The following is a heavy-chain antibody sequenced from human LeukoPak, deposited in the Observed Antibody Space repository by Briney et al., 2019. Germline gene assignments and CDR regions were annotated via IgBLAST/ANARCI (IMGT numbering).Heavy chain of an antibody. Sequence: PSETLSLTCTVSGGSISSYYWSWIRQPPGKGLEWIGYIYYSGSTNYNPSLKSRVTISVDTSKNQFSLKLSSVTAADTAVYYCARSPQHPYYDFWSGYYVSNNWFDPWGQGTLVTVSS. CDR3: ARSPQHPYYDFWSGYYVSNNWFDP. CDR2: IYYSGST. D-gene: IGHD3-3*01. CDR1: GGSISSYY. V-gene: IGHV4-59*01. J-gene: IGHJ5*02.